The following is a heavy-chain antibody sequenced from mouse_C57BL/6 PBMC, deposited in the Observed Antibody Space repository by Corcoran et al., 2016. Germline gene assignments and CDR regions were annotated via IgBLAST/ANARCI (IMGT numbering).Heavy chain of an antibody. Sequence: EVQLQQSGPALVKPGASVKISCKASRYTFTDYYMNWVKQSHGTSLELIGDINPNNGGTSYNQKFKGKATLTVDKSSSTAYMEHRSLTSEDSAVDYWARYYYGSSDYWGQGTTLTASS. J-gene: IGHJ2*01. CDR2: INPNNGGT. D-gene: IGHD1-1*01. CDR3: ARYYYGSSDY. V-gene: IGHV1-26*01. CDR1: RYTFTDYY.